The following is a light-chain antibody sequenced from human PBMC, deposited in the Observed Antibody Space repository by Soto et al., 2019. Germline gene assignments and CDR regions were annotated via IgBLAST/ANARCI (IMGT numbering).Light chain of an antibody. J-gene: IGKJ1*01. CDR2: DAS. CDR3: QEYNSLT. Sequence: DIQMTQSPSTLSASVGDRVTITCRASQSISSWLAWYQQKPGKAPKVLIYDASNLESGVPSRFSGSGSGTDFTLTISSLQPGDFAPYYCQEYNSLTFGQGTKVEIK. V-gene: IGKV1-5*01. CDR1: QSISSW.